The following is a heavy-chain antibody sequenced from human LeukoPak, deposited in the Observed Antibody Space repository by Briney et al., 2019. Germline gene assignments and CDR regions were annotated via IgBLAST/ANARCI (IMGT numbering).Heavy chain of an antibody. CDR2: ISGSGGST. V-gene: IGHV3-23*01. CDR1: GFTFSSYA. J-gene: IGHJ4*02. D-gene: IGHD2-2*02. Sequence: GGSLRLSXTASGFTFSSYAMTWVRQAPGKGLEWVSAISGSGGSTYYADSVKGRFTISRDNSKNTLYLQMNSLRAEDTAVYYCAKGPNCSTTSCYTVGLIDYWGQGTLVTVSS. CDR3: AKGPNCSTTSCYTVGLIDY.